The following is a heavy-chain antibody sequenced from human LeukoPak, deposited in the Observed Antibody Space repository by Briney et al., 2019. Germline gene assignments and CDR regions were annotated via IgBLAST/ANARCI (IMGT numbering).Heavy chain of an antibody. CDR1: GYTFTGYY. D-gene: IGHD6-19*01. CDR2: INPNSGGT. J-gene: IGHJ3*02. V-gene: IGHV1-2*02. Sequence: ASVKVSCKASGYTFTGYYMHWVRQAPGEGLEWMGWINPNSGGTKYAQKSQGRVTMTRDTSINTAYMEVRRLTSDDTAVYYCARERGTLAVAGDAVDIWGQGTMVTVSS. CDR3: ARERGTLAVAGDAVDI.